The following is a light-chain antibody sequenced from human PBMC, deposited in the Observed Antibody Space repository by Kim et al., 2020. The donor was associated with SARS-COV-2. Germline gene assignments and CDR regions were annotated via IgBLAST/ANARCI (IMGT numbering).Light chain of an antibody. J-gene: IGKJ1*01. CDR1: QSIDIL. Sequence: SASVGGTVTITCRATQSIDILLASYQQVPGTAPDLLIYQASSLESDVPSRFSGSRSGTEFTLTISTLQPDDFATYYCQQYRSHWTFGQGTKVDIK. CDR3: QQYRSHWT. CDR2: QAS. V-gene: IGKV1-5*03.